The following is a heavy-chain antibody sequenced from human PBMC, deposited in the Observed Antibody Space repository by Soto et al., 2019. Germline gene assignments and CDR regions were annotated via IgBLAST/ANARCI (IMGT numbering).Heavy chain of an antibody. CDR3: ARAECSNPNCLTAYYSYGLDV. CDR1: SASITTYY. CDR2: IYYSGST. J-gene: IGHJ6*02. Sequence: QVQLQESGPGLVKPSETLSLTCTVSSASITTYYWNWIRQPPGKGLEWIGYIYYSGSTNYNPALKSRVAISLDTSKNQVSLRLSSVTAADTAVYYCARAECSNPNCLTAYYSYGLDVWGQGTTVTVSS. D-gene: IGHD2-2*01. V-gene: IGHV4-59*01.